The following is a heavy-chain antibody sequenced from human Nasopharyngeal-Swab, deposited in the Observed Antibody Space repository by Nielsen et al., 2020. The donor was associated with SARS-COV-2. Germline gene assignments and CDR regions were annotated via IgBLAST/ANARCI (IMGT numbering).Heavy chain of an antibody. CDR2: ISRSSSYI. CDR3: ARDTPRLTPDYDFWSGAFSYYYGIDV. Sequence: GGSLRLSCAASGFTFSSYSMNWVRKAPGKGLEGVSSISRSSSYIYYADSVKGRFTISRDNAKNSLYLQMNSLRAEDTAVYYCARDTPRLTPDYDFWSGAFSYYYGIDVWGQGTTVTVSS. V-gene: IGHV3-21*01. D-gene: IGHD3-3*01. CDR1: GFTFSSYS. J-gene: IGHJ6*02.